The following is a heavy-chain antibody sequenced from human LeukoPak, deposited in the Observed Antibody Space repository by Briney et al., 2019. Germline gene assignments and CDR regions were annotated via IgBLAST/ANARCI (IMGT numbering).Heavy chain of an antibody. CDR3: VKDVGGSYAFDY. CDR2: INDNGGRT. V-gene: IGHV3-64D*09. CDR1: GFTFSTYA. J-gene: IGHJ4*02. D-gene: IGHD1-26*01. Sequence: TGGSLRLSCAVSGFTFSTYAMHWVRQAPGEGLEYVSGINDNGGRTHYGDSVKGRFSISRDNSKNTLHLQMSTLRAEDTALYYCVKDVGGSYAFDYWGQGILVTVAS.